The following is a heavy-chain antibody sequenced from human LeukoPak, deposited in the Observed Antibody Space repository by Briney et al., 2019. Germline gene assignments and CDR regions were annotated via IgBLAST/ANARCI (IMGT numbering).Heavy chain of an antibody. V-gene: IGHV4-39*01. CDR1: GVSISSYSRAEYFF. Sequence: PSETLSLTCTVSGVSISSYSRAEYFFSGWIRQAPVKGLEWIGSNYNPSLKTRATISVDTPKNQFSLSLRSVTAADTAVYYCARPLYNSWGRFDPWGQGTLISVS. J-gene: IGHJ5*02. CDR3: ARPLYNSWGRFDP. D-gene: IGHD3-16*02.